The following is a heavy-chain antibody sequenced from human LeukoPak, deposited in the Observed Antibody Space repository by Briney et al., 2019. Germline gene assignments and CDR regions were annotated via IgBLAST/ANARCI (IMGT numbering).Heavy chain of an antibody. CDR1: GFTFSSYW. Sequence: GGSLRLSCVASGFTFSSYWMSWVRQAPGKGLEWVANIKQDGSEKYYVDSVKGRFTISRDNAKNSLYLQMNSLRAEDTAVYYCARDPAPPYYYGSGSYFRWGQGTLVTVSS. CDR2: IKQDGSEK. J-gene: IGHJ4*02. D-gene: IGHD3-10*01. V-gene: IGHV3-7*01. CDR3: ARDPAPPYYYGSGSYFR.